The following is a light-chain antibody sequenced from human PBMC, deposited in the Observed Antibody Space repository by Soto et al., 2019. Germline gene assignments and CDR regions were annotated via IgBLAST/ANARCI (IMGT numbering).Light chain of an antibody. V-gene: IGKV3-20*01. J-gene: IGKJ1*01. Sequence: EIVLTQSPGTLSLSPGERATLYCRASQSVSSSYLAWYQQKPGQAPRLLIYGASSRATGIPDRFSGSGSGTDFTLTISRLEPEDFAVYYCQQYGSNWPKTFGQGTKVDI. CDR2: GAS. CDR3: QQYGSNWPKT. CDR1: QSVSSSY.